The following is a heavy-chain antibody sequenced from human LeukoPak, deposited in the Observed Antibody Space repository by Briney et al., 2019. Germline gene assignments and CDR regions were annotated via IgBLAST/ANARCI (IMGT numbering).Heavy chain of an antibody. CDR3: ARDFGDRIVVVPAAMYEEYYFDY. D-gene: IGHD2-2*01. V-gene: IGHV1-2*02. CDR2: INPNSGGT. J-gene: IGHJ4*02. CDR1: GYTFTGYY. Sequence: GASVKVSCKASGYTFTGYYMHWVRQAPGQGLEWMGWINPNSGGTNYAQKFQGRVTMTRDTSISTAYMELSRLRSDDTAVYYCARDFGDRIVVVPAAMYEEYYFDYWGQGTLVTVSS.